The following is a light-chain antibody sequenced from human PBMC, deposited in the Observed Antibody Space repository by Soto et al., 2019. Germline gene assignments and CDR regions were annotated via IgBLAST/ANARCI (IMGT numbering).Light chain of an antibody. CDR2: GAS. Sequence: ETVLTQSPATLSVSPGERATLSCRTSQSVNDNLAWYQQKPGQPPRLLIYGASIRATGIPARFSGSWSGTEFTLTISSLQSEDFAVYYCQQYNDWPLTVGGGTKVDIK. J-gene: IGKJ4*01. CDR3: QQYNDWPLT. V-gene: IGKV3D-15*01. CDR1: QSVNDN.